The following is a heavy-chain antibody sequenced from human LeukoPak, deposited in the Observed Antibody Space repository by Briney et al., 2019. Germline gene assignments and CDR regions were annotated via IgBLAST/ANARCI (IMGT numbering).Heavy chain of an antibody. D-gene: IGHD2-21*02. V-gene: IGHV3-53*01. CDR3: AKLAEARHIVVVTAIPVRYFDY. CDR1: GLTVSGKH. Sequence: GGSLRLSCAASGLTVSGKHMSWVRQAPGKGLEWVSSVYTGGSTYYADSVKGRFTISRDNTRNTLHLQMNSLRADDTAVYYCAKLAEARHIVVVTAIPVRYFDYWGQGTLVTVSS. J-gene: IGHJ4*02. CDR2: VYTGGST.